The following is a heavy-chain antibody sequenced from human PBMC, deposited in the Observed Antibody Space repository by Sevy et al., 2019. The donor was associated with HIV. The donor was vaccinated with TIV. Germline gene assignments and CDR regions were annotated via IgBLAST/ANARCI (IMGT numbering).Heavy chain of an antibody. D-gene: IGHD3-3*01. J-gene: IGHJ4*02. CDR2: ISGFNRDT. CDR3: VRGTRLYDFWTGGDY. V-gene: IGHV1-18*01. CDR1: GYTFTNYA. Sequence: ATVKVSCKASGYTFTNYAISWVRQAPGQGLEWMGWISGFNRDTKNAEKFQGRFTMSTDTSTKTAYMDLRSLRSDDAAVYYCVRGTRLYDFWTGGDYWGQGTQVTVSS.